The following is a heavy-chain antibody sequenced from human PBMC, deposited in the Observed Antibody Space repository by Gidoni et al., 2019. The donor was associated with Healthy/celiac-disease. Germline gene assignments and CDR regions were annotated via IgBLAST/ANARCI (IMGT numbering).Heavy chain of an antibody. J-gene: IGHJ4*02. CDR2: ISPLLGIA. CDR1: GGTLSSDT. D-gene: IGHD3-22*01. CDR3: ARSYYYDSSGYYNFDY. V-gene: IGHV1-69*02. Sequence: QVQLVQSGAEVKKPGSSVKVSCKASGGTLSSDTISWVRQAPGQWLEWMGRISPLLGIANYAQKFQCRVTITADKSTSTAYMELSSLRSEDTAVYYCARSYYYDSSGYYNFDYWGQGTLVTVSS.